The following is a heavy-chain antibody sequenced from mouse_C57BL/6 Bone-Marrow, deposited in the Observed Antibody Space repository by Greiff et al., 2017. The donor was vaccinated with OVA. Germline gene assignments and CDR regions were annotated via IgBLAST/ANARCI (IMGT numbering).Heavy chain of an antibody. Sequence: EVQLVESGPGLVKPSQSLSLTCSVTGYSITSGYYWNWIRQFPGNKLEWMGYISYDGSNNYNPSLKNRISITRDTSKNQFFLKLNSVTTEDTATYYCARDKGGGGFWGTGTTVTVSS. CDR2: ISYDGSN. D-gene: IGHD1-1*02. J-gene: IGHJ1*03. CDR1: GYSITSGYY. V-gene: IGHV3-6*01. CDR3: ARDKGGGGF.